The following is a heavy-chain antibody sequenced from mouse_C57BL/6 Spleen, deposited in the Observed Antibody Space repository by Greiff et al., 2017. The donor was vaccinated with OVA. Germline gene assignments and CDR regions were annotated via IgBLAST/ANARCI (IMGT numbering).Heavy chain of an antibody. Sequence: EVKLMESGGDLVKPGGSLKLSCAASGFTFSSYGMSWVRQTPDKRLEWVATISSGGSYTYYPDSVKGRFTISRDNAKNTLYLQMSSLKSEDTAMYYCAGGSAQATFDYWGQGTTLTVSS. CDR2: ISSGGSYT. CDR1: GFTFSSYG. V-gene: IGHV5-6*01. D-gene: IGHD3-2*02. J-gene: IGHJ2*01. CDR3: AGGSAQATFDY.